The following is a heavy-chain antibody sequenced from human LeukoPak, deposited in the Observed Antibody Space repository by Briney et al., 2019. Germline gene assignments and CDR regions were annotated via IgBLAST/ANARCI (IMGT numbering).Heavy chain of an antibody. Sequence: GGSLRLSCAASGFTFSTYAMNWVRQAPGKGLEWVSVIYSGGSTYYADSVKGRFTISRDNSKNTLYLQMNSLRADDTAVYYCARAGNYYGDYDFWGQGTLVTVSS. CDR1: GFTFSTYA. J-gene: IGHJ4*02. CDR2: IYSGGST. D-gene: IGHD4-17*01. CDR3: ARAGNYYGDYDF. V-gene: IGHV3-23*03.